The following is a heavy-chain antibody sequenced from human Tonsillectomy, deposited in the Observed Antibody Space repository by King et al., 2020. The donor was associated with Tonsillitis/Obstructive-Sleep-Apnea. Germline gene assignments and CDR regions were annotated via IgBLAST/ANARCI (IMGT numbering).Heavy chain of an antibody. CDR2: ISSNGGST. V-gene: IGHV3-64D*06. CDR1: GFTFSSYA. J-gene: IGHJ4*01. Sequence: VQLVESXGGLVQPGGSLRLSCSASGFTFSSYAMXWVRQAPGKGLEYVSAISSNGGSTYYADSVKGRFTISRDNSKNTLYLQMTSLRAEATAVYYCVKXLRSAXXYWXXXTLVTV. CDR3: VKXLRSAXXY.